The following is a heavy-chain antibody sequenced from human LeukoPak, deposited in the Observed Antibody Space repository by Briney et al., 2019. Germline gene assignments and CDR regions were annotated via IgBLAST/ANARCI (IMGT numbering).Heavy chain of an antibody. D-gene: IGHD3-16*01. J-gene: IGHJ4*02. CDR3: ARGLSKNRYYDYVWGSSYYFDY. CDR1: GGSFSGYY. CDR2: INHSGST. Sequence: SETLSLTCAVYGGSFSGYYWSWIRLPPGKGLEWIGEINHSGSTNYNPSLKSRVTISVDTSKNQFSLKLSSVTAADTAVYYCARGLSKNRYYDYVWGSSYYFDYWGQGTLVTVSS. V-gene: IGHV4-34*01.